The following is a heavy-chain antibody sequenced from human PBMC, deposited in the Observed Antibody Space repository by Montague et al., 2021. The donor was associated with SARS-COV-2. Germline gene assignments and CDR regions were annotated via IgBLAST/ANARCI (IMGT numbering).Heavy chain of an antibody. CDR1: GDSVSGNRAT. D-gene: IGHD3-10*01. Sequence: CAISGDSVSGNRATSDGNRPSPSTHSECLCRPYHRTKWYNDYAVSVKSRITINPDTSKNQFSLQLNSVTPEDTAVYYCAREYPPPLWFGELDYYGMDVWGPGTTVTVSS. CDR2: PYHRTKWYN. V-gene: IGHV6-1*01. J-gene: IGHJ6*02. CDR3: AREYPPPLWFGELDYYGMDV.